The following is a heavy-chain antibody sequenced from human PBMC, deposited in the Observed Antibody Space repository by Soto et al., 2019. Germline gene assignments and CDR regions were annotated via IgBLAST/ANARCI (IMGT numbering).Heavy chain of an antibody. J-gene: IGHJ4*02. CDR1: RGSISSYY. Sequence: PSETLSLTYTVSRGSISSYYCSWIRQPPGKGLEWIGNIYYSGSTNYNPSLKSRVTISVDTSKNQFSLKLSSVTAADPTVYYCERVYYDILTGYSSYYFDYWGQGTLVTVS. CDR2: IYYSGST. V-gene: IGHV4-59*01. D-gene: IGHD3-9*01. CDR3: ERVYYDILTGYSSYYFDY.